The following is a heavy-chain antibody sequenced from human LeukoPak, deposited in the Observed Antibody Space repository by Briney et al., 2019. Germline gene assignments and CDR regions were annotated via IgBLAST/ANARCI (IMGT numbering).Heavy chain of an antibody. CDR1: GFTFSSYS. CDR2: ISSSSSTI. Sequence: PGGSLRLSCAASGFTFSSYSMNWVRQAPGKGLEWVSYISSSSSTIYYADSVKGRFTISRDNAKNSLYLQMSSLRDEDTAVYYCARAMVTYYYYYMDVWGKGTTVTVSS. V-gene: IGHV3-48*02. D-gene: IGHD5-18*01. J-gene: IGHJ6*03. CDR3: ARAMVTYYYYYMDV.